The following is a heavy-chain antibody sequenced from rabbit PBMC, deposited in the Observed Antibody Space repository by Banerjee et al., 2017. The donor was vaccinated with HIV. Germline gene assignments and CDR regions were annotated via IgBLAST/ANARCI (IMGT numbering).Heavy chain of an antibody. J-gene: IGHJ4*01. D-gene: IGHD6-1*01. CDR2: IYTRSGST. V-gene: IGHV1S45*01. CDR1: GFDLSSGYY. CDR3: AKSGYNYGVGGYAWDL. Sequence: QEQLEESGGGLVKPEGSLTLTCTASGFDLSSGYYLSWVLQAPGKGLKWIACIYTRSGSTYYATWAKGRFTISKTSSTTVTLQMTSLTAADTATYFCAKSGYNYGVGGYAWDLWGPGTLVTVS.